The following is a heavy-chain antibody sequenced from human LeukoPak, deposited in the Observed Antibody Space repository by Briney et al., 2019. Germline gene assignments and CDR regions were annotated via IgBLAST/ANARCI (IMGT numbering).Heavy chain of an antibody. J-gene: IGHJ4*02. CDR1: GGSISSTSW. V-gene: IGHV4-4*02. CDR3: SRESGAFSPFGY. CDR2: ISLSGVT. D-gene: IGHD1-26*01. Sequence: SETLSLTCGVSGGSISSTSWWSWFRQPPGQGLEWIGEISLSGVTNYNPSLKSRVTMSLDRSKNHLSLTLTSVTAADTAVYYCSRESGAFSPFGYWGQGTLVTVSS.